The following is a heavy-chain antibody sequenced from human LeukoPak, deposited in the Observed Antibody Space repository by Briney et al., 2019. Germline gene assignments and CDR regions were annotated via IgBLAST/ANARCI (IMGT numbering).Heavy chain of an antibody. J-gene: IGHJ4*02. CDR3: ARGGGYFSYFDY. D-gene: IGHD2-15*01. CDR1: GGSVSSGSYY. Sequence: SETLSLTCTVFGGSVSSGSYYWSWIRQPPGKGLEWIGNNNPSLKSRVTISVDGSQNQFSLQLTSVTAADTAVYYCARGGGYFSYFDYWGQGTLVTVSS. V-gene: IGHV4-61*01.